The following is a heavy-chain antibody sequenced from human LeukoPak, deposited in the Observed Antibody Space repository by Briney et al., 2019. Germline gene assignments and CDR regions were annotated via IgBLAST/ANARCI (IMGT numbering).Heavy chain of an antibody. J-gene: IGHJ4*02. CDR1: GYTFTSYG. D-gene: IGHD2-2*01. Sequence: ASVKVSCKASGYTFTSYGISWVRQAPGQGLEWMGWISAYNGNTNYAQKLQGRVTMTTDTSTSTAYMELRSQRSDDTAVYYCARDEDIVVVPAARVTHFDYWGQGTLVTVSS. CDR3: ARDEDIVVVPAARVTHFDY. V-gene: IGHV1-18*01. CDR2: ISAYNGNT.